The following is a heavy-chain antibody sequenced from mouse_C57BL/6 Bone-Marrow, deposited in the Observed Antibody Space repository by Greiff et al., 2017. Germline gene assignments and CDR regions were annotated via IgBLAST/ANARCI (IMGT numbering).Heavy chain of an antibody. CDR3: TRGSGLYYFDY. CDR2: ISSGGDYI. J-gene: IGHJ2*01. V-gene: IGHV5-9-1*02. Sequence: EVMLVESGEGLVKPGGSLKLSCAASGFTFSSYAMSWVRQTPEKRLEWVAYISSGGDYIYYADTVKGRFTISRDNARNTLYLQMSSLKSEDTAMYYCTRGSGLYYFDYWGQGTTLTVSS. CDR1: GFTFSSYA. D-gene: IGHD1-3*01.